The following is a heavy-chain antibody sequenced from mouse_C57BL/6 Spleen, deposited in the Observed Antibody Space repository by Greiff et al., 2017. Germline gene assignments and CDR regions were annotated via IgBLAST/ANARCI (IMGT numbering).Heavy chain of an antibody. J-gene: IGHJ1*03. Sequence: EVQLVESGGGLVKPGGSLKLSCAASGFTFSDYGMYWFRQAPGKGLEWVAYISSGSGTIYYADTVKGRFTISRDNAKNTLFLQMTSLRAEDTAMYFCARGDYWYFDVWGTGTTVTVSS. CDR3: ARGDYWYFDV. CDR1: GFTFSDYG. V-gene: IGHV5-17*01. CDR2: ISSGSGTI.